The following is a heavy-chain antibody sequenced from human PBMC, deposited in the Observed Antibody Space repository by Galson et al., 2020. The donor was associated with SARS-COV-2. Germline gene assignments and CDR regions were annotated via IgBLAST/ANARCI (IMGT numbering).Heavy chain of an antibody. CDR1: GYSFTNYW. J-gene: IGHJ4*02. D-gene: IGHD6-19*01. CDR3: ARHGASSGWYEGIDY. V-gene: IGHV5-51*01. Sequence: GESLKISCRTSGYSFTNYWIGWVRQMPGKGLEWMGIIYPDGSYTIYSPSFQGQVTISADKSISTAFLQWSSLKASDTAIYYCARHGASSGWYEGIDYWGQGTLVTVSS. CDR2: IYPDGSYT.